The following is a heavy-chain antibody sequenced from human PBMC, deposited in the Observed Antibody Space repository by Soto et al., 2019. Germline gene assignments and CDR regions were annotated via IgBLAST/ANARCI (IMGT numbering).Heavy chain of an antibody. CDR1: GFTFSDYY. CDR3: AREVVYSSSPAGGYYFYYGMDV. V-gene: IGHV3-11*01. CDR2: ISSSGSTI. D-gene: IGHD6-6*01. J-gene: IGHJ6*02. Sequence: PGRSLRLSCAASGFTFSDYYMRWIRQAPGKGLEWVSYISSSGSTIYYADSVKGRFTISRDNAKNSLYLQMNSLRAEDTAVYYCAREVVYSSSPAGGYYFYYGMDVWGQGTTVTLSS.